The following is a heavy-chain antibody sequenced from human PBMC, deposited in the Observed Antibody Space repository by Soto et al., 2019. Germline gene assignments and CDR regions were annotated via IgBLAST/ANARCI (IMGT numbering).Heavy chain of an antibody. V-gene: IGHV3-30-3*01. J-gene: IGHJ4*02. D-gene: IGHD6-6*01. CDR3: ARDPYSSSSGEQ. CDR2: ISYDGSNK. CDR1: GFTFSSYA. Sequence: QVQLVESGGGVVQPGRSLRLSCAASGFTFSSYAMHWVRQAPGKGLEWVAVISYDGSNKYYADSVKGRFTISRDNSKNTLYRQMNSLRAEDTAVYYCARDPYSSSSGEQWGQGTLVTVSS.